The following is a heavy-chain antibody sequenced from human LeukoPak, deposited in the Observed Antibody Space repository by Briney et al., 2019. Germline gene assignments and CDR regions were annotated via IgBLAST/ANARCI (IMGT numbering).Heavy chain of an antibody. CDR2: ISYDGSNK. CDR1: GFTFSSYG. V-gene: IGHV3-30*03. CDR3: ARGIAVAAPAIDY. J-gene: IGHJ4*02. Sequence: GGSLRLSCAASGFTFSSYGMHWVRQAPGKGLEWVAVISYDGSNKYYADSVKGRFTISRDNSKNTLYLQMNSLRAEDTAVYYCARGIAVAAPAIDYWGQGTLVTVSS. D-gene: IGHD6-19*01.